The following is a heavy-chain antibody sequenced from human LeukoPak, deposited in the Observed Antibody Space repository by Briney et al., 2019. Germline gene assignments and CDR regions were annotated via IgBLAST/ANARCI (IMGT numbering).Heavy chain of an antibody. CDR3: AKAYIAAAGRHFDY. CDR1: GFTFSSYA. V-gene: IGHV3-23*01. Sequence: GGSLRLSCAASGFTFSSYAMSWVRQAPGQGLEWVSVISGRGDNTYYADSVKGRFTISRDNSKNTLYLQMNSLRAEDTAVYYCAKAYIAAAGRHFDYWGQGTLVTVSS. J-gene: IGHJ4*02. CDR2: ISGRGDNT. D-gene: IGHD6-13*01.